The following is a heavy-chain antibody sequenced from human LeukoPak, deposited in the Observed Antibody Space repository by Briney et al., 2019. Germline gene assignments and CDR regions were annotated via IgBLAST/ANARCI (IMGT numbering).Heavy chain of an antibody. CDR3: ARQAGGYSYGYRFSWFDP. Sequence: SETLSLTCAVYGGSFSGYYWSWIRQPPGKGLEWIGEINHSGSTNYDPSLKSRVTISVDTSKNQFSLKLSSVTAADTAVYYCARQAGGYSYGYRFSWFDPWGQGTLVTVSS. D-gene: IGHD5-18*01. J-gene: IGHJ5*02. V-gene: IGHV4-34*01. CDR2: INHSGST. CDR1: GGSFSGYY.